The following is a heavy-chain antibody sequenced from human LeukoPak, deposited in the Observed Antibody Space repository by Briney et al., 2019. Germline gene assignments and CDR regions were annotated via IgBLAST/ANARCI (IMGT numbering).Heavy chain of an antibody. Sequence: PSETLSLTCTVPGGSISSYYWSWIRQPAGKGLEWIGRIYTSGSTNYNPSLKSRVTMSVDTSKNQFSLKLSSVTAADTAVYYCARMNVVIANYYYYYMDVWGKGTTVTVSS. D-gene: IGHD3-22*01. CDR1: GGSISSYY. V-gene: IGHV4-4*07. J-gene: IGHJ6*03. CDR3: ARMNVVIANYYYYYMDV. CDR2: IYTSGST.